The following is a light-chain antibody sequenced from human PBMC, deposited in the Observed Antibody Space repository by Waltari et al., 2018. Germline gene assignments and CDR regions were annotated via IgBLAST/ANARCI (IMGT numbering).Light chain of an antibody. CDR3: QQYYSTPVT. CDR2: WAC. Sequence: DIVMTQSPDSLTMSLGERATIDCKSSQNVLYSSNNKNYLAWYQQKPGQPPKLLLYWACNRESRVPDRFSGSGSGTDFTLTISSLQAEDVAVYYCQQYYSTPVTCGGGTKVEIK. V-gene: IGKV4-1*01. J-gene: IGKJ4*01. CDR1: QNVLYSSNNKNY.